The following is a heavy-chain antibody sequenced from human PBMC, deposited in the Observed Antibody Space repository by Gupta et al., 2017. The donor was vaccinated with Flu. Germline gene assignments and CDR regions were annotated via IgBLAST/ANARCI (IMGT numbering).Heavy chain of an antibody. CDR2: IYYSGST. Sequence: VQLQESGPGLVKPSETLSLTCTVSGGSINNYYWSWIRQPPGKGLEFVGHIYYSGSTHYNPSLKNRVTISIDTSMQQFSLKLTSVTAADTAVYYCAKGGYYDSGSYVYFDNWGQGTLVTVSS. CDR3: AKGGYYDSGSYVYFDN. V-gene: IGHV4-59*01. D-gene: IGHD3-10*01. CDR1: GGSINNYY. J-gene: IGHJ4*02.